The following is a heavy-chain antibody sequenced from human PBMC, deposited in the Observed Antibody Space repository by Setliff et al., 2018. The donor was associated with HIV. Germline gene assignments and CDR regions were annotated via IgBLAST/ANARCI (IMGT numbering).Heavy chain of an antibody. D-gene: IGHD2-15*01. Sequence: SETLSLTCTVSGGSISSGSYYWSWIRQPAGKGLEWIGRIYTSGSTNYNPSLKSRVTISVDTSKKQVSLKLSSVTAADTAVYYCARFCSGGSCPDYWGQGTLVTVSS. J-gene: IGHJ4*02. CDR3: ARFCSGGSCPDY. CDR2: IYTSGST. CDR1: GGSISSGSYY. V-gene: IGHV4-61*02.